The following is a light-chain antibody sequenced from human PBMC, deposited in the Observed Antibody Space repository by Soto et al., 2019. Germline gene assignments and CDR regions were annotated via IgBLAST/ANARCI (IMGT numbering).Light chain of an antibody. CDR1: ESISRH. CDR2: AAS. Sequence: DIQISQSPSSLSASVGDRVTITCRAAESISRHLNWYQQKPGRAPDLLIYAASSLQSGVPSRFSGSGSGTDFTLTISSLQPEDFATYYCQQTYSTPPTFGQGTKVDIK. J-gene: IGKJ1*01. V-gene: IGKV1-39*01. CDR3: QQTYSTPPT.